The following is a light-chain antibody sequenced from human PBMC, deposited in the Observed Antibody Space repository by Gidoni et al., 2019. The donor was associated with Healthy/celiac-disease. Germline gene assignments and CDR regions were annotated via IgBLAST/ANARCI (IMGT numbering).Light chain of an antibody. Sequence: DIQLTQSPSFLSASVVDRVTITCRASQGISSYLAWYQQKPGKAPKLLIYAASTLQSGVPSRFSGSGSGTEFTLTISILQPEDFATYYCQQLNSYPSLTFGGGTKVEI. CDR1: QGISSY. V-gene: IGKV1-9*01. J-gene: IGKJ4*01. CDR3: QQLNSYPSLT. CDR2: AAS.